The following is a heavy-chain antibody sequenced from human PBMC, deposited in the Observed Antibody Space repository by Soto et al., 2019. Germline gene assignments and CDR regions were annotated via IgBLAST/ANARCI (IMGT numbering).Heavy chain of an antibody. CDR2: IYPGDSDT. Sequence: GESLKISCKGSGYSFTSYWIGWVRQMPGKGLEWMGIIYPGDSDTRYSPSFQGQVTISADKSINTAYLQWSSLKASDTAMYYCARHSVPADYYYGMDVWGQGTTVTVSS. V-gene: IGHV5-51*01. CDR1: GYSFTSYW. D-gene: IGHD2-2*01. CDR3: ARHSVPADYYYGMDV. J-gene: IGHJ6*02.